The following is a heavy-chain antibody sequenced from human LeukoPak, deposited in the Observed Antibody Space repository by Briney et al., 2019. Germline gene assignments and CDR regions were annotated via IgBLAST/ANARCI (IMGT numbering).Heavy chain of an antibody. CDR3: AKDPNGDYIGAFDF. CDR1: GLTFSNYA. J-gene: IGHJ3*01. D-gene: IGHD4-17*01. Sequence: GGSLRLSCALSGLTFSNYAMMWLRQAPGQGLEWVSAINIDHWALYADSVKGRFTISRDDSKNTLYLQMSSLRVEDTAVYYCAKDPNGDYIGAFDFLGRGTMVTVSS. V-gene: IGHV3-23*01. CDR2: INIDHWA.